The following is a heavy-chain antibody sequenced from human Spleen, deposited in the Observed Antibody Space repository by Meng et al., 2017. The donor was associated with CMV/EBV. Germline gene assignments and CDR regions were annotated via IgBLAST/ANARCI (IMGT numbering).Heavy chain of an antibody. CDR2: ISYIGST. CDR3: ARGGFGELTPFDS. CDR1: GGSIDNSGFY. J-gene: IGHJ4*02. Sequence: SETLSLTCTASGGSIDNSGFYWGWIRQPPGKGLEWIGSISYIGSTKYNPSLKSRVTISVNLSKNQFSLRLTSVTAADTAVYSCARGGFGELTPFDSWGQGTLVTVSS. D-gene: IGHD3-10*01. V-gene: IGHV4-39*07.